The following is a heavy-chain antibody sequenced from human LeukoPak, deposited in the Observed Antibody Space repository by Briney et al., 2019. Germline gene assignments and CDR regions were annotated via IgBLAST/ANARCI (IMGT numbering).Heavy chain of an antibody. CDR1: GFTFSDYY. D-gene: IGHD3-10*01. J-gene: IGHJ4*02. CDR2: ISSSGSTK. Sequence: SGGSLRLSCAASGFTFSDYYMSWIRQAPGKGLGWVSYISSSGSTKYYADSVKGRFTISRDNAKNSYLQMNSLRAEDTAVYYCARDGHAYGRGSPHYWGQGTLVTVSS. CDR3: ARDGHAYGRGSPHY. V-gene: IGHV3-11*01.